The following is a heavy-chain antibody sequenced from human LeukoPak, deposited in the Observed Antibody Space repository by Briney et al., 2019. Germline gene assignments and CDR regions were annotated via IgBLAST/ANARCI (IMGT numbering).Heavy chain of an antibody. CDR3: ARHPPYSSSWYYFDY. CDR1: GFTFSSYW. CDR2: IKQDGSEK. V-gene: IGHV3-7*01. Sequence: PGGSLRLSCAASGFTFSSYWMSWVRQAPGKGLKWVANIKQDGSEKYYVDSVKGRFTISRDNAKNSLYLQMNSLRAEDTAVYYCARHPPYSSSWYYFDYWGQGTLVTVSS. J-gene: IGHJ4*02. D-gene: IGHD6-13*01.